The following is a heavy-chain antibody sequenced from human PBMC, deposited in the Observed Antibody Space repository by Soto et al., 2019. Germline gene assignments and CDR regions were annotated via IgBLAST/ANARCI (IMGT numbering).Heavy chain of an antibody. D-gene: IGHD1-26*01. V-gene: IGHV4-59*01. CDR3: ERSIVGATSSFGY. J-gene: IGHJ4*02. CDR2: IYYSGST. CDR1: GGSISSYY. Sequence: SETLSLTCTVSGGSISSYYWSWIRQPPGKGLEWIGYIYYSGSTNYNPSLKSRVTISVDTSKNQFSLKLSSVTAADTAVYYCERSIVGATSSFGYWGQGTLVTVSS.